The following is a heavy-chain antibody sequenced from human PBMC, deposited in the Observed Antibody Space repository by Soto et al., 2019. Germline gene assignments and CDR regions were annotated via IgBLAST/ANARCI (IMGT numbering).Heavy chain of an antibody. V-gene: IGHV5-51*01. CDR1: GYSFTSYW. Sequence: GESLKISCKGSGYSFTSYWIGWVRQMPGKGLEWMGIIYPGDSDTRYSPSFQGQVTISADKSTSTAYLQWSSLKASDTAMYYCASSLPNYYDGSGYYLSWGQGALV. CDR3: ASSLPNYYDGSGYYLS. CDR2: IYPGDSDT. D-gene: IGHD3-22*01. J-gene: IGHJ5*02.